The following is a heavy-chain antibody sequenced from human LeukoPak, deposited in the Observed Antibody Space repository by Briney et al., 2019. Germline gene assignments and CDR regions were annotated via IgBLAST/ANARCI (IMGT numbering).Heavy chain of an antibody. Sequence: ASVKVSCKASGYTFTSYYMHWVRQAPGQGLEWMGIINPSGDSTSYAQKFQGTVTMTRDTSTSTVYMELSSLRSEGTAVYSCARDLRRQLWPEVVYYYYYGMDVWGQGTTVTVSS. CDR2: INPSGDST. CDR1: GYTFTSYY. V-gene: IGHV1-46*01. CDR3: ARDLRRQLWPEVVYYYYYGMDV. D-gene: IGHD5-24*01. J-gene: IGHJ6*02.